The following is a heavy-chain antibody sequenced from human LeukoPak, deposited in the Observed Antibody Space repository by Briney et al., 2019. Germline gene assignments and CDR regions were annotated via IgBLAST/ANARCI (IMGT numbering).Heavy chain of an antibody. CDR3: AKDASSRVGATTFYYYYMDV. D-gene: IGHD1-26*01. V-gene: IGHV3-30*02. CDR1: GFTFSSYG. J-gene: IGHJ6*03. CDR2: IRYDGSNK. Sequence: PGGSLRLSRAASGFTFSSYGMHWVRQAPGKGLEWVAFIRYDGSNKYYADSVKGRFTISRDTSKNTLYLQMNSLRAEDTAVYYCAKDASSRVGATTFYYYYMDVWGKGTTVTVSS.